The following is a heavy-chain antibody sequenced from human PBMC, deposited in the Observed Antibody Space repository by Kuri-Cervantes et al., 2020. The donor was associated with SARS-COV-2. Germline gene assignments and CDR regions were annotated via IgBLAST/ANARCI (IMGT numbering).Heavy chain of an antibody. CDR3: AKDPPPAGY. CDR1: GFTFDDYG. J-gene: IGHJ4*02. CDR2: INWNGGST. Sequence: GESLKISCAASGFTFDDYGMSWVRQAPGKGLEWVSGINWNGGSTGYADSMKGRFTISRDNAKNSLYLQMNSLRAEDTAVYYCAKDPPPAGYWGQGTLVTVSS. V-gene: IGHV3-20*04.